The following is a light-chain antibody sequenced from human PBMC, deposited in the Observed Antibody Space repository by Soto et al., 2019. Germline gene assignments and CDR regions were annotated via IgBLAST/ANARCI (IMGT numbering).Light chain of an antibody. V-gene: IGLV4-69*01. CDR3: QTWGTGPCV. Sequence: QLVLTQSPSASASLGASVKLTCTLSSLHSSYAIAWHQQQPEKGPRYLMRLNSDGTHSKADGIPDRFSGSSSGAERYLTISSLQSEDEADYYCQTWGTGPCVFGGGTKVTVL. CDR2: LNSDGTH. J-gene: IGLJ3*02. CDR1: SLHSSYA.